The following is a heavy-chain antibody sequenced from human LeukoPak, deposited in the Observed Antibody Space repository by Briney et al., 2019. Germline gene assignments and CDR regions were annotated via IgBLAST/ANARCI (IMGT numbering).Heavy chain of an antibody. CDR3: AKDSKSGWYYFDY. D-gene: IGHD6-19*01. CDR2: ISYDGSNK. V-gene: IGHV3-30*18. J-gene: IGHJ4*02. Sequence: PGRSLRLSCAASGFTFSSYGMRWVRQAPGKGLEWVAVISYDGSNKYYADSVKGRFTISRDNSKNTLYLQMNSLRAEDTAVYYCAKDSKSGWYYFDYWGQGTLVTVSS. CDR1: GFTFSSYG.